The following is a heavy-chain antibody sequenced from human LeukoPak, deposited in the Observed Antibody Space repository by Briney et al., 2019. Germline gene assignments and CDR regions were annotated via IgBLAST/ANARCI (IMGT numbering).Heavy chain of an antibody. CDR3: ASQGYCSGGSCHGSGYFDY. V-gene: IGHV4-59*01. D-gene: IGHD2-15*01. CDR2: IYYSGST. CDR1: GGSISSYY. J-gene: IGHJ4*02. Sequence: PSETLSLTCTVSGGSISSYYWSWIRQPPGKGLEWIGYIYYSGSTNYNPSLKSRVTISVDTSKNQFSLKLSSVTAADTAVYYCASQGYCSGGSCHGSGYFDYWGQGTLVTVSS.